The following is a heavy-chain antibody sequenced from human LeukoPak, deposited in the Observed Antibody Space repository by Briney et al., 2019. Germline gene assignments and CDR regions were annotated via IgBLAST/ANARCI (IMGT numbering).Heavy chain of an antibody. J-gene: IGHJ4*02. CDR2: IKSKSNGEAT. D-gene: IGHD5-12*01. V-gene: IGHV3-15*01. Sequence: PGGSLRLSCAASGFTFTNAWMSWVRQAPGKGLEWVGQIKSKSNGEATDYAAPVKGRFTISRDDSKNTIFLQMNSLKSEDTAVYYCAWLRFADYWGQGTLVTVSP. CDR3: AWLRFADY. CDR1: GFTFTNAW.